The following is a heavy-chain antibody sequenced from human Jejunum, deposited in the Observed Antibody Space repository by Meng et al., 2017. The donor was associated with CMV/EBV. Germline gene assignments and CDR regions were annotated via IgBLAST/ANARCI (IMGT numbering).Heavy chain of an antibody. Sequence: TGYYRHWVRQAPGQGLEWMGWINPNSGGTNYAQKFQGRVTMTRDTSISTAYMELSRLRSDDTAVYYCARVLDIVVVPAAKWYYFDYWGQGTLVTVSS. CDR2: INPNSGGT. CDR1: TGYY. CDR3: ARVLDIVVVPAAKWYYFDY. J-gene: IGHJ4*02. D-gene: IGHD2-2*01. V-gene: IGHV1-2*02.